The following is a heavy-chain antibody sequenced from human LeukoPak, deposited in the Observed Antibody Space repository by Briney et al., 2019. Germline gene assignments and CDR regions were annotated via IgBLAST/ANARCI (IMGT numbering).Heavy chain of an antibody. V-gene: IGHV3-7*04. CDR3: ARGVSGWYFSAFDI. J-gene: IGHJ3*02. Sequence: PGGSLRLSCAASGFTFSSYWMSWVRQAPGKGLEWVANIKQDGSEKYYVDSAKGRFTISRDNAKNSLYLQMNSLRAEDTAVYYCARGVSGWYFSAFDIWGQGTMVTVSS. CDR2: IKQDGSEK. CDR1: GFTFSSYW. D-gene: IGHD6-19*01.